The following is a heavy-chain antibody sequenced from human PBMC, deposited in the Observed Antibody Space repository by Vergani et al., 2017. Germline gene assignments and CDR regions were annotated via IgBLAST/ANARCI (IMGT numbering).Heavy chain of an antibody. CDR3: ARTGEWMRSNNGPPDYVFALDV. D-gene: IGHD3-10*01. CDR2: ISSSSAYI. Sequence: EVRLVESGGGLVKPGGSLRLSCAASGFTFSTYWMTWVRQAPGKGLEWVASISSSSAYIDYVDSIKGRFTISRDNAKRSVFLQMNSLRAEDTAVYYCARTGEWMRSNNGPPDYVFALDVWGQGTTVIVSS. V-gene: IGHV3-21*02. CDR1: GFTFSTYW. J-gene: IGHJ6*02.